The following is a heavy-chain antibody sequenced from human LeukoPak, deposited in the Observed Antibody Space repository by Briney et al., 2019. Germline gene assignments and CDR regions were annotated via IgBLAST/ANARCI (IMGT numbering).Heavy chain of an antibody. CDR3: AKQLGYCSDGSCYFPY. V-gene: IGHV3-23*01. CDR1: GFTFSSSA. D-gene: IGHD2-15*01. CDR2: ISNNGGYT. J-gene: IGHJ4*02. Sequence: PGGSLRLSCAASGFTFSSSAMSWVRQAPGKGLEWVSAISNNGGYTYYADSVQGRFTISRDNSKSTLCLQMNSLRAEDTAVYYCAKQLGYCSDGSCYFPYWGQGPLVTVSP.